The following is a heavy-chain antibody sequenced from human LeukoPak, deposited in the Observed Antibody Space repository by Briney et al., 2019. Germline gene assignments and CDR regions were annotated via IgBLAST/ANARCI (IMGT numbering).Heavy chain of an antibody. CDR1: VFTFSTYG. CDR3: AKGTKHKPLRTFSYYRYMDV. J-gene: IGHJ6*03. V-gene: IGHV3-30*02. CDR2: MRCGGSNK. Sequence: GGSLRLSCAASVFTFSTYGMHWVRQAPGKGLEGVACMRCGGSNKYYADSVRGRFTISRDNSTNTLSLQMNSLRAEDPAVYYCAKGTKHKPLRTFSYYRYMDVWGKGTTVTISS. D-gene: IGHD3-16*01.